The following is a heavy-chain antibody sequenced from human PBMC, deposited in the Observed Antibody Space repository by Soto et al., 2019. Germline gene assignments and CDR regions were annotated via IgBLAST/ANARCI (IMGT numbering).Heavy chain of an antibody. V-gene: IGHV1-3*01. CDR2: INAGNGNT. CDR3: ARDGLYDYIWGSYRWGFDY. J-gene: IGHJ4*02. CDR1: GYTFTSYA. D-gene: IGHD3-16*02. Sequence: ASVKVSCKASGYTFTSYAMHWVRQAPGQRLEWMGWINAGNGNTKYSQKFQGRVTITRDTSASTAYMELSSLRSEDTAVYYCARDGLYDYIWGSYRWGFDYWGQGTLVTVSS.